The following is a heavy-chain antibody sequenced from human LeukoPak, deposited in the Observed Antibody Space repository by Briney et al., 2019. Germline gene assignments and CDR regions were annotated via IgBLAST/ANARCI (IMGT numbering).Heavy chain of an antibody. CDR3: ARPLDSSSFPDAFDI. CDR2: ITYDGSNK. D-gene: IGHD6-13*01. Sequence: PGGSLRLSCAASGFTFSSYAMHWVRQAPGKGLEWVAVITYDGSNKYYADSVKGRFTISRDNSKNTLYLQMNSLRAEDTAVYYCARPLDSSSFPDAFDIWGQGTMVTVSS. J-gene: IGHJ3*02. CDR1: GFTFSSYA. V-gene: IGHV3-30*04.